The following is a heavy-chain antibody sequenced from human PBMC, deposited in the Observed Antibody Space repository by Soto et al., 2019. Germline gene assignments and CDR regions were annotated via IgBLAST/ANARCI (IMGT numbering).Heavy chain of an antibody. CDR1: EFTFSSYW. Sequence: GGSLRLSCEASEFTFSSYWMHWVRQAPGKGLVWVSRINSDGSSTTYADSVKGRFTISRDNAKNTLHLQMSSLRAEDTAVYYCARDGGRERITIFGVVNQPVYYYMDVWGKGTTVTVSS. V-gene: IGHV3-74*01. J-gene: IGHJ6*03. CDR3: ARDGGRERITIFGVVNQPVYYYMDV. D-gene: IGHD3-3*01. CDR2: INSDGSST.